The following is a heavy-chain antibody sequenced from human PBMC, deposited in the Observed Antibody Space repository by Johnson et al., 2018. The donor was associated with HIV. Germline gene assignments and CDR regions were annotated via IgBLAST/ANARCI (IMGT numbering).Heavy chain of an antibody. CDR1: GFTFSNSA. D-gene: IGHD3-3*01. Sequence: VQLVESGGGLVQPGGSLRLSCAASGFTFSNSAMSWVRQAPGKGLEWVSGIGGSGGSTHYADSVKGRFTISRDNSKNTLYLEMNSLRAEDTAVYYCARDQRFWAFDIWGQGTMVTVSS. CDR3: ARDQRFWAFDI. V-gene: IGHV3-23*04. J-gene: IGHJ3*02. CDR2: IGGSGGST.